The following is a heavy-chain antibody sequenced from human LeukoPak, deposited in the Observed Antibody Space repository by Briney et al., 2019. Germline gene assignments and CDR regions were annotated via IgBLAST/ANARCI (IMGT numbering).Heavy chain of an antibody. CDR1: GFTFSSYG. D-gene: IGHD6-13*01. J-gene: IGHJ4*02. CDR2: IRYDGSNK. CDR3: ARDIAAAGAYFDY. Sequence: GGSLRLSCAASGFTFSSYGMHWVRQAPGKGLEWVAFIRYDGSNKYYADSVKGRFTISRDNSKNTLFLQMNSLRLEDTALYYCARDIAAAGAYFDYWGQGTLVTVSS. V-gene: IGHV3-30*02.